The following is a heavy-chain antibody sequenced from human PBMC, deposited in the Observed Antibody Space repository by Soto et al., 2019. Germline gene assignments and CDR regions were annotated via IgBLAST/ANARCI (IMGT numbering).Heavy chain of an antibody. V-gene: IGHV5-10-1*01. D-gene: IGHD6-13*01. J-gene: IGHJ4*02. CDR3: AISKVSYSSSWYDFDY. CDR2: IDPSDSYT. CDR1: GYSFTSYW. Sequence: GESLKISCKGSGYSFTSYWISWVRQMPGKGLEWMGRIDPSDSYTNYSPSFQGHVTISADKSISTAYLQWSSLKASDTAMYYCAISKVSYSSSWYDFDYWGQGTPVTVSS.